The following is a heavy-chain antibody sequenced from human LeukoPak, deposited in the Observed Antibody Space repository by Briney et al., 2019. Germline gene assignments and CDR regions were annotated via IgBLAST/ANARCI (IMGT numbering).Heavy chain of an antibody. J-gene: IGHJ3*02. CDR1: GYIFSNYD. CDR3: ARDRRSSGDSDAFDI. Sequence: GASVKVSCKASGYIFSNYDINWVRQAPGQGLEWMGWISAYNGNTNYAQKLQGRVTMTTDTSTSTAYMELRSLRSDDTAVYYCARDRRSSGDSDAFDIWGQGTMVTVSS. CDR2: ISAYNGNT. D-gene: IGHD6-19*01. V-gene: IGHV1-18*01.